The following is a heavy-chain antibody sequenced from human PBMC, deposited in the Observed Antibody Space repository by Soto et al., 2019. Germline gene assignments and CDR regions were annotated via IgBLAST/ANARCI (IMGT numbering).Heavy chain of an antibody. J-gene: IGHJ4*02. CDR3: AKDLTEEMARIFGY. Sequence: SLRLSCAASGFTFSSYAMSWVRQAPGKGLEWVSGLSGSAGTTYYADSVKGRFTISRDNSKNTLYLQMNSLRAEDTAVYYCAKDLTEEMARIFGYWGQGTLVTVSS. V-gene: IGHV3-23*01. D-gene: IGHD5-12*01. CDR2: LSGSAGTT. CDR1: GFTFSSYA.